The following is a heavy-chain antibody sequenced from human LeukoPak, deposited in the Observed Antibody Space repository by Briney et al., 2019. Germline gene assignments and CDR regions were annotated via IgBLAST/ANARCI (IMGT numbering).Heavy chain of an antibody. CDR1: GGSISSGSYY. Sequence: SSETLSLTCTVSGGSISSGSYYWSWIRQPAGKGLEWIGRIYTSGSTNYNPSLKSRVTISVDTSKNQFSLKLSSVTAADTTGDYYGTEGCSSTSCYYYYYYYMDVWGKGTTVTVSS. CDR3: GTEGCSSTSCYYYYYYYMDV. V-gene: IGHV4-61*02. J-gene: IGHJ6*03. CDR2: IYTSGST. D-gene: IGHD2-2*01.